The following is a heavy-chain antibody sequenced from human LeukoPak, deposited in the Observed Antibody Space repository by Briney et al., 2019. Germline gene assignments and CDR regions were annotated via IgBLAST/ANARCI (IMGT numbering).Heavy chain of an antibody. V-gene: IGHV1-18*01. D-gene: IGHD2/OR15-2a*01. Sequence: ASVKVSCKMSVYNFSIDATAWVRQAPRERHGRVGWVSPYNENTISAQKFQGRLTMTTDTSTSTAYMDLRSLRSDDTAVYYCARDPRHKYGNFDNWGQGTLVTVSS. CDR3: ARDPRHKYGNFDN. CDR2: VSPYNENT. CDR1: VYNFSIDA. J-gene: IGHJ4*02.